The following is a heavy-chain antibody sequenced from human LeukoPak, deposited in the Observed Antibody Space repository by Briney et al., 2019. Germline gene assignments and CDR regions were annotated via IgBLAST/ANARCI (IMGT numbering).Heavy chain of an antibody. CDR1: GYTFTGYY. CDR2: INPNSGGT. V-gene: IGHV1-2*02. Sequence: ASVKVSCKAPGYTFTGYYMHWVRQAPGQGLEWMGWINPNSGGTNYAQKFQGRVTMTRDTSISTAYMELSRLRSDDTAVYYCARSRRVEMATYDYWGQGTLVTVSS. J-gene: IGHJ4*02. CDR3: ARSRRVEMATYDY. D-gene: IGHD5-24*01.